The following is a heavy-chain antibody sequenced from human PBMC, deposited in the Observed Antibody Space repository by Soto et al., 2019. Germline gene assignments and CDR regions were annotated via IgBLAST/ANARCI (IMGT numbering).Heavy chain of an antibody. J-gene: IGHJ4*02. Sequence: EIQLVESGGGLVKPGGSLRLSCVASGFTFSTSAMHWVRQAPGKGLQWVSSISAASSFIYYRDAVKGRFTVSRDNAKNSLSLHMDSLTAEDTAVYYWARAANIKAGGSKTYYFDNWGPGTVVTVSS. V-gene: IGHV3-21*02. D-gene: IGHD3-10*01. CDR1: GFTFSTSA. CDR3: ARAANIKAGGSKTYYFDN. CDR2: ISAASSFI.